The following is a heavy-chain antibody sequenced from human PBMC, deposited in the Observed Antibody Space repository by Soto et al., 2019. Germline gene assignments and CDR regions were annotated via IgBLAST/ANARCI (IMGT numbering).Heavy chain of an antibody. J-gene: IGHJ4*02. CDR3: TTGFMEATSY. CDR2: IKSKTDGGTT. D-gene: IGHD1-26*01. V-gene: IGHV3-15*07. Sequence: SVSNAWMNWVRQAPGKGLEWVGRIKSKTDGGTTDYAAPVKGRFTISRDDSKNTLYLQMNSLKTEDTSVYNCTTGFMEATSYWGQGTLVTVSS. CDR1: SVSNAW.